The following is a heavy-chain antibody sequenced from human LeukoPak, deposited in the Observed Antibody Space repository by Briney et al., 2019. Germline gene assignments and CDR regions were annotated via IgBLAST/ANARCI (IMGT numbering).Heavy chain of an antibody. V-gene: IGHV3-21*04. J-gene: IGHJ4*02. CDR2: INKGGSYM. CDR1: GFTFRDYT. CDR3: ATPLDYSDSSGYHQGGD. Sequence: PGGSLRLSCAASGFTFRDYTMNWVRQTPGKGLEWVSAINKGGSYMTYADSVKGRFTISRDNAKNSLYLQMNSLRAEDTAVYYCATPLDYSDSSGYHQGGDWGQGTLVTVSS. D-gene: IGHD3-22*01.